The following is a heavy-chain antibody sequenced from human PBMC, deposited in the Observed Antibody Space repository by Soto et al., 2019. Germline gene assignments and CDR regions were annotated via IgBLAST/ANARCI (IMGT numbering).Heavy chain of an antibody. CDR2: ISAYNGNT. CDR1: GYTFTSYG. Sequence: ASVKVSCKASGYTFTSYGISWVRQAPGQGLEWMGWISAYNGNTNYAQKLQGRVTMTTDTSTSTAYMELRSLRSDDTAVYYCARALLSPYYDILTGPPFDYWGQGTLVTVSS. D-gene: IGHD3-9*01. CDR3: ARALLSPYYDILTGPPFDY. J-gene: IGHJ4*02. V-gene: IGHV1-18*01.